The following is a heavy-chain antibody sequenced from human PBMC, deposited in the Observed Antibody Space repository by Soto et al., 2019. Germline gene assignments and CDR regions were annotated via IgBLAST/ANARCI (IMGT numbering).Heavy chain of an antibody. V-gene: IGHV3-30*03. CDR2: ISYDGSNK. D-gene: IGHD1-26*01. CDR3: ARYSGKYQGPIDY. J-gene: IGHJ4*02. CDR1: GFTFSHYG. Sequence: QVQLVESGGGVVQPGRSLRLSFPASGFTFSHYGIHWVRQAPGKGLEWLAVISYDGSNKHYADSVKGRFTVSRDNSKNTLYLQMNSLRAEDTAVYFCARYSGKYQGPIDYWGQGTLVTVSS.